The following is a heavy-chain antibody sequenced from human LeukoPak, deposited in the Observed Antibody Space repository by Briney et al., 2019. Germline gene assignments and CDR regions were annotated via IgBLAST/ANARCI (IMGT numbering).Heavy chain of an antibody. J-gene: IGHJ5*02. V-gene: IGHV3-74*01. CDR2: INEDGRTT. D-gene: IGHD6-19*01. CDR3: ARDGIAVAGTAWFDP. CDR1: GFTFSSAW. Sequence: SGGSLRLSCAASGFTFSSAWFHWVRQGPGKGLVWVARINEDGRTTNYADSVKGRFTISRDNAKNTVYLQMSDLRVEDTAVYYCARDGIAVAGTAWFDPWGQGTLVTVSS.